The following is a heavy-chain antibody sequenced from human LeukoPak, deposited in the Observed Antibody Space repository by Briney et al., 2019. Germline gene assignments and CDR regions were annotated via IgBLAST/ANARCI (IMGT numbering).Heavy chain of an antibody. Sequence: ASVKVSCKASGYTFTSYAMNWVRQAPGQGLEWMGWINTNTGNPTYAQGFTGRFVFSLDTSVSTAYLQISSLKAEDTAVYYCAGRVVVTAIPAYYYYGMDVWGQGTTVTVSS. V-gene: IGHV7-4-1*02. CDR2: INTNTGNP. J-gene: IGHJ6*02. D-gene: IGHD2-21*02. CDR3: AGRVVVTAIPAYYYYGMDV. CDR1: GYTFTSYA.